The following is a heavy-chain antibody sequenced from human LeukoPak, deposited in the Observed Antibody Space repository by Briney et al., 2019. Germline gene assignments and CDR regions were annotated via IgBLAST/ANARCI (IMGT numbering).Heavy chain of an antibody. CDR3: ANRPIDDFWSPDEPYYYMDV. CDR1: AFTFSIAC. CDR2: ISGSGGST. J-gene: IGHJ6*03. V-gene: IGHV3-23*01. Sequence: GRSLRLSSAPSAFTFSIACTSCVRPPPRKGLEWVSSISGSGGSTYYADSVKGRFTISRDNSKNTLYLQMNRLRAEDTAVYYCANRPIDDFWSPDEPYYYMDVWSKASTVTV. D-gene: IGHD3-3*01.